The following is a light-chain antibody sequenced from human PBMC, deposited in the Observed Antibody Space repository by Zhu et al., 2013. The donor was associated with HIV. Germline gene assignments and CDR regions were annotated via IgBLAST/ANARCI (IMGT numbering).Light chain of an antibody. CDR2: TAS. CDR1: HGIGSY. J-gene: IGKJ2*01. CDR3: QQLKSFPYT. Sequence: DIQLTQSPSFLSASVGDRITITCRASHGIGSYLAWYQQEPGKAPKLLIYTASTLQSGVPSRFSGSGSVTEFTLTISSLQPEDLATYYCQQLKSFPYTFGQGPSWRSN. V-gene: IGKV1-9*01.